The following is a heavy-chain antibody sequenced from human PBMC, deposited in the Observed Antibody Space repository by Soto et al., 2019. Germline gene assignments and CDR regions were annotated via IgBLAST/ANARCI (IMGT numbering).Heavy chain of an antibody. V-gene: IGHV4-59*01. CDR2: IYYSGST. CDR3: ARDFVYQDYYYYMDV. J-gene: IGHJ6*03. D-gene: IGHD2-2*01. CDR1: GGSISSYY. Sequence: QVQLQESGPGLVKPSETLSLTCTVSGGSISSYYWSWIRQPPGKGLEWIGYIYYSGSTNYNPSLKSRVTISVDTSKNQFSMKLSSVTAADTAVYYCARDFVYQDYYYYMDVWGKGTTVTVSS.